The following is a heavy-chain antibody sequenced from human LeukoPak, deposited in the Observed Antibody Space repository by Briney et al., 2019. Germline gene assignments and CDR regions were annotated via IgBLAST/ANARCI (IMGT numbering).Heavy chain of an antibody. V-gene: IGHV3-30-3*01. CDR3: ARDYYSGYGHDAFDI. J-gene: IGHJ3*02. CDR2: ISYDGSNK. Sequence: GGSLRLSCVVSEFAFGNYAMHWVRQAPGKGLEWVAVISYDGSNKYYADSVKGRFTISRDNSKNTLYLQMNSLRSDDTAVYYCARDYYSGYGHDAFDIWGQGTMVTVSS. D-gene: IGHD5-12*01. CDR1: EFAFGNYA.